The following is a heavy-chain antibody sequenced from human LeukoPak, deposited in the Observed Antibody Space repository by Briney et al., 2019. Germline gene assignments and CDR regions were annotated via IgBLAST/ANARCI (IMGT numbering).Heavy chain of an antibody. CDR3: ARALQTGYSSSWYLGAFDI. CDR1: GFSFDDYG. D-gene: IGHD6-13*01. CDR2: INWNGGST. V-gene: IGHV3-20*04. Sequence: PGGSLRLSCAASGFSFDDYGMSWVRQAPGKGLEWVSGINWNGGSTGYADSVKGRFTISRDNAKKSLYLQMNSLRAEDTALYYCARALQTGYSSSWYLGAFDIWGQGTMVTVSS. J-gene: IGHJ3*02.